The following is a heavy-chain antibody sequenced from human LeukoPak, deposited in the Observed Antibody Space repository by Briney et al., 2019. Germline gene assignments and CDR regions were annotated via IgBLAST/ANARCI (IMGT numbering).Heavy chain of an antibody. CDR3: ARRSYYNYFDY. V-gene: IGHV3-7*03. CDR1: GFTFSIYW. J-gene: IGHJ4*02. D-gene: IGHD3-10*01. CDR2: IKQDGSEK. Sequence: GGSLRLSCAASGFTFSIYWMSRVRQAPGKGPEWVANIKQDGSEKYYVDSVKGRFTISRDNAKNSLYLQMNSLRAEDTAVYYCARRSYYNYFDYGGQGTLVTVSS.